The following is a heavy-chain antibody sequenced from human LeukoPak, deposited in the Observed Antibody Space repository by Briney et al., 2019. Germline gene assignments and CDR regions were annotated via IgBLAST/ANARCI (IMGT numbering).Heavy chain of an antibody. CDR1: GFTFSNYG. CDR2: ISDSGDST. CDR3: AKNHYFPGDLDY. J-gene: IGHJ4*02. Sequence: GGSLRLSCAASGFTFSNYGMSWVRQAPGKGLEWVSAISDSGDSTYYADSVKGRFTISRDNSKNTLYLQMNSLRADDTAVYYCAKNHYFPGDLDYWGQGTLVTVSS. D-gene: IGHD7-27*01. V-gene: IGHV3-23*01.